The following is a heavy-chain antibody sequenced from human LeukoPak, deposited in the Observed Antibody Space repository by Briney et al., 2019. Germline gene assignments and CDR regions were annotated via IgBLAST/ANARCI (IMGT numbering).Heavy chain of an antibody. CDR3: AKDIWPTYYYGSGSYDY. CDR2: ISWNSGSI. V-gene: IGHV3-9*01. J-gene: IGHJ4*02. D-gene: IGHD3-10*01. Sequence: PGGSLRLSCAASGFTFDDYAMHWVRQAPGKGLEWVSGISWNSGSIGYADSVKGRFTISRDNAKNSLYLQMNSLRAEDTALYYCAKDIWPTYYYGSGSYDYWGQGTLVTVSS. CDR1: GFTFDDYA.